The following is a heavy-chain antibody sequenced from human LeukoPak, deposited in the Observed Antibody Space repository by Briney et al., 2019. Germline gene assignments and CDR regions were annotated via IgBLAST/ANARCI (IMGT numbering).Heavy chain of an antibody. D-gene: IGHD4-17*01. Sequence: PSETLSLTCTVSGASISSSSYYWGWIRQPPGRGLEWIGSIYSSGTTYYNPSLKSRVTISIDTSKNQFSLKLSSVTAADTAVYYCAREYGDDYWGQGTLVTVSS. V-gene: IGHV4-39*07. CDR3: AREYGDDY. J-gene: IGHJ4*02. CDR1: GASISSSSYY. CDR2: IYSSGTT.